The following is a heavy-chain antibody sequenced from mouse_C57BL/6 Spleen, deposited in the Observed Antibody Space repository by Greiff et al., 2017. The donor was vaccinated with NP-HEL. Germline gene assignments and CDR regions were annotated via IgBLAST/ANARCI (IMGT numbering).Heavy chain of an antibody. CDR1: GYTFTDYY. D-gene: IGHD3-2*02. Sequence: EVQLQQSGPVLVKPGASVKMSCKASGYTFTDYYMNWVKQSHGKSLEWIGVINPYNDGSSYNQKFKGKATLTVDKSSSTAFMELNSLTSEDSAVYYCARDTGAAQAFFDYWGQGTTLTVSS. J-gene: IGHJ2*01. V-gene: IGHV1-19*01. CDR3: ARDTGAAQAFFDY. CDR2: INPYNDGS.